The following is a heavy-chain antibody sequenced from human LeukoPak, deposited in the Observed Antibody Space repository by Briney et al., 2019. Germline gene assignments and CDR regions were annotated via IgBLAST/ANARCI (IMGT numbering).Heavy chain of an antibody. D-gene: IGHD3-16*01. V-gene: IGHV4-4*07. CDR2: IHSSGNT. CDR1: SDSISTHY. CDR3: ARDRSSAYYRDYFDY. J-gene: IGHJ4*02. Sequence: PSETLSLTCTVSSDSISTHYWSWIRQPAGEGLEWIGRIHSSGNTDYNPSLKSRVTMSIDTSKSRFSLKLTSVTAADTALYYCARDRSSAYYRDYFDYWGQGILVTVSS.